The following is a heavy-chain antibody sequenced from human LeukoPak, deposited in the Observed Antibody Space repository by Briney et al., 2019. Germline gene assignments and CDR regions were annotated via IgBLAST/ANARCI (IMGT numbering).Heavy chain of an antibody. CDR3: GRDRGGIGSWGYQFYL. D-gene: IGHD3-10*01. J-gene: IGHJ4*02. CDR2: ISSSSSYI. CDR1: GFTFSSYS. Sequence: PGGSLRLSCAASGFTFSSYSMNWVRQAPGKGLEWVSSISSSSSYIYYADSVKGRFTISRDNAKNSLYLQMNSLRAEDTAVYYCGRDRGGIGSWGYQFYLWGQGTLVTVSS. V-gene: IGHV3-21*01.